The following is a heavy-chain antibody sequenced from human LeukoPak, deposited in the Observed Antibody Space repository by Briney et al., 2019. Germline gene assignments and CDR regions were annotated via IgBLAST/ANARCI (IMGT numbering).Heavy chain of an antibody. CDR2: IYYSGST. CDR3: ARGGYSYGYDY. V-gene: IGHV4-31*03. Sequence: SETLSLTCTVSGGSISSGGYYWSWIRQHPGKGLEWIGYIYYSGSTYYNPSLKSRVAISVDTSKNQFSLKLSSVTAADTAVYYCARGGYSYGYDYWGQGTLVTVSS. J-gene: IGHJ4*02. CDR1: GGSISSGGYY. D-gene: IGHD5-18*01.